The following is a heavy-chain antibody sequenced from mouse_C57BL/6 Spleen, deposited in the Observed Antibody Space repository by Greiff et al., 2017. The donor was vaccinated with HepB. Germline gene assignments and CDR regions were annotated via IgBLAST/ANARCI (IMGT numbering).Heavy chain of an antibody. CDR1: GYTFTSYW. J-gene: IGHJ1*03. CDR3: ARRYYGYFDV. Sequence: QVQLQQSGAELVRPGSSVKLSCKASGYTFTSYWMHWVKQRPIQGLEWIGNIDPSDSETPYNQKFKDKATLTVDKSSSTAYMHLSSLTSEDSAVYYCARRYYGYFDVWGTGTTVTVSS. V-gene: IGHV1-52*01. CDR2: IDPSDSET.